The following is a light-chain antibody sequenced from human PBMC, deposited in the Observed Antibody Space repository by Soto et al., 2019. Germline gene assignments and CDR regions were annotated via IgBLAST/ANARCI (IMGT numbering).Light chain of an antibody. CDR3: PQRSNWLLT. V-gene: IGKV3-11*01. CDR1: QSVSNNY. Sequence: ESVLTQSPGTLSLSPGERATLSCRASQSVSNNYLAWYQQKPGQAPRLLIYDASNRATGIPARFSGSGSGTDFTLTISSLEPEDFAVYYCPQRSNWLLTFGGGTKVDIK. J-gene: IGKJ4*01. CDR2: DAS.